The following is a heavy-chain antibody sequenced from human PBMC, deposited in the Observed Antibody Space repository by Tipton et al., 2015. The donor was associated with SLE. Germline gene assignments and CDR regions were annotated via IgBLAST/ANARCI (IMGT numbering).Heavy chain of an antibody. J-gene: IGHJ3*02. Sequence: SLRLSCAASGFTFDDYAMHWVRQAPGKGLEWVSGISWNSGSIGYADSVKGRFTISRDNAKNSLYLQMNSLRAEDTALYYCAKSSLYYYGSGGLGARAFDIWGQGTMVTVSS. CDR1: GFTFDDYA. CDR3: AKSSLYYYGSGGLGARAFDI. CDR2: ISWNSGSI. V-gene: IGHV3-9*01. D-gene: IGHD3-10*01.